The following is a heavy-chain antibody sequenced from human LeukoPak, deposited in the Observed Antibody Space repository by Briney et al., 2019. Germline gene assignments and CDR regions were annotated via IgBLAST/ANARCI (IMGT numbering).Heavy chain of an antibody. CDR1: GFTFSSYG. J-gene: IGHJ4*02. CDR2: IWYDGSNK. D-gene: IGHD3-22*01. CDR3: ARDLEAYYDSSGYALDY. V-gene: IGHV3-33*01. Sequence: PGRSLRLSCAASGFTFSSYGMHWVRQAPGKGLEWVAVIWYDGSNKYYADSVKGRFTLSRDNSKNTLYLQMNSLRAEDTAVYYCARDLEAYYDSSGYALDYWGQGTLVTVSS.